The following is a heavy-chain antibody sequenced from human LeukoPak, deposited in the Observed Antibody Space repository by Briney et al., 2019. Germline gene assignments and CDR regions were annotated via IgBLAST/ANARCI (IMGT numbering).Heavy chain of an antibody. D-gene: IGHD2-2*01. CDR2: IYYSGST. CDR1: GGSISSSSYY. V-gene: IGHV4-39*07. CDR3: ARERGSSTRPNYPPYYYYYMDV. Sequence: KSSETLSLTCTVSGGSISSSSYYWGWIRQPPGRGLEWIGSIYYSGSTYYNPSLKSRVTISVDTSKNQFSLKLSSVTAADTAVYYCARERGSSTRPNYPPYYYYYMDVWGKGTTVTVSS. J-gene: IGHJ6*03.